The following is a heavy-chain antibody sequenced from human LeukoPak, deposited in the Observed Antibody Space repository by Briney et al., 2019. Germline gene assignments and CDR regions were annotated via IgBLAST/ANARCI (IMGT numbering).Heavy chain of an antibody. J-gene: IGHJ5*02. CDR1: GYTFTSYY. CDR3: AKPDVIVQPPTVGGSGFDP. Sequence: ASVKVSCKASGYTFTSYYMHWVRQAPGQGLEWMGIINPSGGSTSYAQKLQGRVTMTTDTSTSTAYMELRSLRSDDTAVYYCAKPDVIVQPPTVGGSGFDPWGQGTLVTVSS. D-gene: IGHD2/OR15-2a*01. V-gene: IGHV1-46*01. CDR2: INPSGGST.